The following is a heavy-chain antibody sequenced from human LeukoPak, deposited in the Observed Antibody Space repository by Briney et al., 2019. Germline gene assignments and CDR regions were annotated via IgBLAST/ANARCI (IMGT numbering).Heavy chain of an antibody. CDR2: IYPGDSDT. D-gene: IGHD5-24*01. CDR3: ARGAVELATTNAFDI. CDR1: GYSSVSYW. V-gene: IGHV5-51*01. J-gene: IGHJ3*02. Sequence: GESLKISCKGSGYSSVSYWIGWVCQMPGKGLEWMGIIYPGDSDTRYSPSFQGQVTMSADKSISIAYLQWSDLKASDTAMYYCARGAVELATTNAFDIWGQGTMVTVSS.